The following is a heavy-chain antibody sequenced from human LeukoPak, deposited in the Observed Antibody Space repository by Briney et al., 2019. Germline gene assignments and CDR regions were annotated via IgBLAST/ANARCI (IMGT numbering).Heavy chain of an antibody. J-gene: IGHJ5*02. D-gene: IGHD3-10*01. V-gene: IGHV1-18*01. CDR2: ISAYNGNT. CDR1: GYTFTGYG. Sequence: ASVKVSCKASGYTFTGYGISWVRQAPGQGLEWMGWISAYNGNTNYAQKLQGRVTMTTDTSTSTAYMELRSLRSDDTAVYYCARRPITMVRGVIITWFDPWGQGTLVTVSS. CDR3: ARRPITMVRGVIITWFDP.